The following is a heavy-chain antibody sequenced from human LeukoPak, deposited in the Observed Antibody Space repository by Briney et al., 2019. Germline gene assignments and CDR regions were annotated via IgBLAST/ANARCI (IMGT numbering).Heavy chain of an antibody. V-gene: IGHV1-2*02. CDR3: ARELAVTGTGPADY. J-gene: IGHJ4*02. CDR2: INPNSGGT. Sequence: GASVRVSCRASGYPLSGYYLHWLRQAPGQQPERLGWINPNSGGTNYAPKFQGRVTMTRDTSINAAYMELSSLSPDDTAVYYCARELAVTGTGPADYWGQGTLVTVSS. D-gene: IGHD1-7*01. CDR1: GYPLSGYY.